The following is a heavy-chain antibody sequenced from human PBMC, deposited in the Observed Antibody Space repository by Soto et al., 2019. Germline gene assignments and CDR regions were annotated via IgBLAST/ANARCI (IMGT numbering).Heavy chain of an antibody. Sequence: QVQLVQSGAGVKKPGSSVKVSCKASGGTFSSYTISWVRQAPGQGLVWMGRIIPILGIANYAQKFQGRVTITADKSTSTAYMELRSLRSEDTAVHYCAMEYCSSTSCYRDYWGQGTLVTVSS. CDR3: AMEYCSSTSCYRDY. V-gene: IGHV1-69*02. D-gene: IGHD2-2*02. CDR1: GGTFSSYT. CDR2: IIPILGIA. J-gene: IGHJ4*02.